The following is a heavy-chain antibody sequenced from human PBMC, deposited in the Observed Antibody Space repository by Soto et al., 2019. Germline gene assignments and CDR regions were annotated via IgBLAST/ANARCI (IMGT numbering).Heavy chain of an antibody. J-gene: IGHJ6*02. CDR1: GYTLTSYG. CDR2: ISAYNGNT. CDR3: ARSNGDYAVPLYYYYVMDV. D-gene: IGHD4-17*01. V-gene: IGHV1-18*04. Sequence: QVQLVQSGAEVKKPGASVKVSCKASGYTLTSYGISWVRQAPGQGLEWMGWISAYNGNTNYAQKLQGRVTMTTDTSTSTAYMELRSLRSDDTAVYYCARSNGDYAVPLYYYYVMDVWGQGTTVTVSS.